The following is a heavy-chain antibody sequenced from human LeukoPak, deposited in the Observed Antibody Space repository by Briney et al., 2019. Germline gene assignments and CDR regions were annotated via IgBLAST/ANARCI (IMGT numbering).Heavy chain of an antibody. CDR2: ISSRGTT. Sequence: GGSLRLSCSGSGFNFIDYNMNWVRQAPGKGLEWISYISSRGTTYYADSVKGRFTIARDNAKNSLYLQMNSLRAEDTAVYYCALEAKGYWGQGTLVTVSS. CDR3: ALEAKGY. D-gene: IGHD1-1*01. V-gene: IGHV3-69-1*01. CDR1: GFNFIDYN. J-gene: IGHJ4*02.